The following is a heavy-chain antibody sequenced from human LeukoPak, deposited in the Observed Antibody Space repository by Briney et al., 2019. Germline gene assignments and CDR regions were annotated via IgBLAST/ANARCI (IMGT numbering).Heavy chain of an antibody. V-gene: IGHV4-38-2*01. J-gene: IGHJ4*02. CDR1: GSSISSSYY. D-gene: IGHD1-20*01. CDR3: AGGDNCNVRI. CDR2: IYHSGST. Sequence: SETLSLTCAVSGSSISSSYYWGWIRQPPRKGLEWIGIIYHSGSTYYDPSLKSRVTISVDTSKNQISLKLGSVTAADTAGYYCAGGDNCNVRIWGQGTLVTVSS.